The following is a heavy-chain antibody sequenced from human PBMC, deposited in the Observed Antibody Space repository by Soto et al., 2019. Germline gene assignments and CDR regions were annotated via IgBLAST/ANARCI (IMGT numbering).Heavy chain of an antibody. Sequence: QVQLQQWGAGLLKPSETLSLTCAVYGGSFSGYYWSWIRQPPGKGLERIGEINHSGSTNYNPSLKSRVTISVDTSKNQFSLKLSSVTAADTAVYYCARCKGGGSGSYFGCWGQRTLVTVSS. J-gene: IGHJ4*02. D-gene: IGHD1-26*01. CDR3: ARCKGGGSGSYFGC. V-gene: IGHV4-34*01. CDR2: INHSGST. CDR1: GGSFSGYY.